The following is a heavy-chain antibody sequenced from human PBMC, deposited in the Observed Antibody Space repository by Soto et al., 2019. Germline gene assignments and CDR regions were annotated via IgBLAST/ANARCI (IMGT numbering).Heavy chain of an antibody. CDR3: ARDGGRHSGGIDY. J-gene: IGHJ4*02. CDR2: IIPIFGTA. Sequence: QVQLVQSGAEVKKPGSSVKVSCKASGGTFSSYSINWVRQAPGQGLEWMGDIIPIFGTAKYAQKFQGRVTITADESTSTAYMELSSLRSEDTAVYYCARDGGRHSGGIDYWGQGTLVTVSS. D-gene: IGHD1-26*01. V-gene: IGHV1-69*01. CDR1: GGTFSSYS.